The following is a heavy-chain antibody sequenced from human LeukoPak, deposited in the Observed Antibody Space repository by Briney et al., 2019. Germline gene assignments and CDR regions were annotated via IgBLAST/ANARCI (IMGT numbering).Heavy chain of an antibody. Sequence: SETLSLTCTVSGYSISSGYYWGWSRPPPGKGLEWIGSIYHSGSTYYNPSLKSRVTISVDNSKNQFSLKLSSVTAADTAVYYCARDSTAYPDYWGQGTLVTVSS. D-gene: IGHD3-3*02. CDR2: IYHSGST. CDR3: ARDSTAYPDY. J-gene: IGHJ4*02. CDR1: GYSISSGYY. V-gene: IGHV4-38-2*02.